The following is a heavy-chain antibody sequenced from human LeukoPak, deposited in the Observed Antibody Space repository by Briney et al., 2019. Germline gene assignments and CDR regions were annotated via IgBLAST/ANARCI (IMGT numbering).Heavy chain of an antibody. CDR2: IRSDSSII. J-gene: IGHJ5*02. D-gene: IGHD4-17*01. CDR1: GFTFSSYS. V-gene: IGHV3-48*01. CDR3: ARDRSGDYWFDP. Sequence: PGGSLRLSCTASGFTFSSYSMNWVRQAPGKGLEWVSNIRSDSSIIYYADSVKGRFTISRDNAKNTLYLQMNSLRAEDTAVYYCARDRSGDYWFDPWGQGTLVTVSS.